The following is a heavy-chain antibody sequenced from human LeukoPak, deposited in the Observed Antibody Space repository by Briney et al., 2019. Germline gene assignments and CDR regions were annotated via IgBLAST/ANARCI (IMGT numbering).Heavy chain of an antibody. D-gene: IGHD6-13*01. J-gene: IGHJ4*02. CDR3: ARVLPPWEQQLVRGVDYFDY. CDR2: IYYSGST. CDR1: GGSISTYY. Sequence: PSETLSLTCTVSGGSISTYYWSWIRQPPGKGLEWIGYIYYSGSTNYNPSLKSRVTISVDTSKNQFSLKLSSVTAADTAVYYCARVLPPWEQQLVRGVDYFDYWGQGTLVTVSS. V-gene: IGHV4-59*01.